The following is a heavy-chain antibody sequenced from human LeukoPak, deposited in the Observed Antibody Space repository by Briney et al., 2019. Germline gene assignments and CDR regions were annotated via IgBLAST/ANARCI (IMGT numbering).Heavy chain of an antibody. D-gene: IGHD3-22*01. CDR3: AKGYYYDSSGYLYFDY. CDR2: ISGSGGST. V-gene: IGHV3-23*01. Sequence: GGSLRLSCVVSGFPFSSYVMHWVRQAPGKGLEWVSAISGSGGSTYYADSVKGRFTISRDNSKNTLYLQMNSLRAEDTAVYYCAKGYYYDSSGYLYFDYWGQGTLVTVSS. J-gene: IGHJ4*02. CDR1: GFPFSSYV.